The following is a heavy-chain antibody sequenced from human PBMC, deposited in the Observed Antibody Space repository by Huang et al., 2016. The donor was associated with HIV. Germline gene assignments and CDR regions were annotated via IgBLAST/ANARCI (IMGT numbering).Heavy chain of an antibody. J-gene: IGHJ4*02. D-gene: IGHD5-12*01. V-gene: IGHV3-30*18. CDR2: ISYDGSNK. Sequence: QVQLVESGGGVVQPGRSLRLSCAASGFTFSNYGRHWVRQAPGKGLEWVAGISYDGSNKYFADSVKGRFTSSRDNSRNTVYLQMNSLRAEDTAVYYCAKDIVATIGPDYWGQGTLVTVSS. CDR1: GFTFSNYG. CDR3: AKDIVATIGPDY.